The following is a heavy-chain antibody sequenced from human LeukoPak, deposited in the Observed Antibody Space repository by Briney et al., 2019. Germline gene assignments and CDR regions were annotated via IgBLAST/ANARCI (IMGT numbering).Heavy chain of an antibody. CDR1: GGSISSSSYY. J-gene: IGHJ4*02. V-gene: IGHV4-39*07. Sequence: SETLSLTCTVSGGSISSSSYYWSWIRQPPGKGLEWLGEINHSGSTNYNPSLKSRVTISVDTSKNKFSLKLSSVTAAATAVSYCARMKGGVRGVITYGKKTGPNFDYWGQGTLVTVSS. CDR3: ARMKGGVRGVITYGKKTGPNFDY. D-gene: IGHD3-10*01. CDR2: INHSGST.